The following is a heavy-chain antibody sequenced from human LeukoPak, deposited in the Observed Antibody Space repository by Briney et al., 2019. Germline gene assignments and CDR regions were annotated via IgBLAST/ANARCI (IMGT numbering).Heavy chain of an antibody. CDR2: IRHDGSET. V-gene: IGHV3-7*01. CDR3: ARDETYDYESNGYLDF. Sequence: GGSLRLSCVASGFTVGNKYMSWVRQAPGKGLEWVANIRHDGSETYYVDSLRGRFTISRDNAKNLVYLQMSSLRAEDTAIYYCARDETYDYESNGYLDFWGQGTVVTVSS. CDR1: GFTVGNKY. D-gene: IGHD3-22*01. J-gene: IGHJ4*02.